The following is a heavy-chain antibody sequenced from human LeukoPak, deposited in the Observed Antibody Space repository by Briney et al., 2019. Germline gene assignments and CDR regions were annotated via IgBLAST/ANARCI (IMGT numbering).Heavy chain of an antibody. CDR1: GFTFDDYG. CDR2: IRYDGSNK. Sequence: GGSLRLSCAASGFTFDDYGMHWVRQAPGKGLEWVTFIRYDGSNKYYADSVKGRFAISRDNSKNTLYLQMNSLRAEDTAVYYCAKGKGSGSDLFYSYYYMDVWGKGTTVTVSS. CDR3: AKGKGSGSDLFYSYYYMDV. J-gene: IGHJ6*03. V-gene: IGHV3-30*02. D-gene: IGHD1-26*01.